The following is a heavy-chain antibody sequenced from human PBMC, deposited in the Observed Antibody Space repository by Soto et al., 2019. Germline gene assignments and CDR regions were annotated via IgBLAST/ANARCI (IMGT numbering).Heavy chain of an antibody. CDR3: AKAPTIAVAGPVDY. Sequence: GSLRLSCAASGFTFSSYGMHWVRQAPGKGLEWVAVISYDGSNKYYADSVKGRFTISRDNSKNTLYLQMNSLRAEDTAVYYCAKAPTIAVAGPVDYWGQGTLLTIS. J-gene: IGHJ4*02. D-gene: IGHD6-19*01. V-gene: IGHV3-30*18. CDR1: GFTFSSYG. CDR2: ISYDGSNK.